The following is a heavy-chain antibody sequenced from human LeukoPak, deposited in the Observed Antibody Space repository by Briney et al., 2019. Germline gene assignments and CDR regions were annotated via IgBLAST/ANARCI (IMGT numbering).Heavy chain of an antibody. CDR3: ARDGNFDY. V-gene: IGHV1-2*02. D-gene: IGHD1-26*01. CDR2: INPNSGDT. CDR1: GYTLTELS. Sequence: ASVKVSCKVSGYTLTELSMHWARQAPGQGLEWMGWINPNSGDTNYAQKFQGRVTMTRDTSISTAYMELSRLRADDTAVYYCARDGNFDYWGQGTLVTVSS. J-gene: IGHJ4*02.